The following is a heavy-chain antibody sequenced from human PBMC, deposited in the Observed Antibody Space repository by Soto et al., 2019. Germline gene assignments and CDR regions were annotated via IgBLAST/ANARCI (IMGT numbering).Heavy chain of an antibody. D-gene: IGHD5-18*01. J-gene: IGHJ6*02. CDR2: IYSGGST. CDR3: LTINSYGPPGSGYYYGMDV. Sequence: EVQLVESGGGLVQPGGSLRLSCAASGFTVSSNYMSWVRQVPGKGLEWVSVIYSGGSTYYADPVKGRFTISRHNSKNTLYLQMNSLRAEDTAVYYCLTINSYGPPGSGYYYGMDVWGQGTTVTVSS. CDR1: GFTVSSNY. V-gene: IGHV3-53*04.